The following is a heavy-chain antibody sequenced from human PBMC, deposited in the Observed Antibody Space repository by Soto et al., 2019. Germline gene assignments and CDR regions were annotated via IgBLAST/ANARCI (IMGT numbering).Heavy chain of an antibody. J-gene: IGHJ6*03. CDR3: ARDPVSCSGGRCYVLDYYMDV. CDR1: GYTFTSYA. Sequence: ASVKVSCKASGYTFTSYAMHSVRQAPGQRLEWMGWINAGNGNTKYSQKFQGRVTITRDTSASTAYMELSSLRSEDTAVYYCARDPVSCSGGRCYVLDYYMDVWGKGTTVTVSS. V-gene: IGHV1-3*01. D-gene: IGHD2-15*01. CDR2: INAGNGNT.